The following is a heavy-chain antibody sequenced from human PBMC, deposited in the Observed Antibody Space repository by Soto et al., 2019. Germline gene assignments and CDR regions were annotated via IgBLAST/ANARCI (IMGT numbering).Heavy chain of an antibody. CDR1: GGTFSSYA. Sequence: QVQLVQSGAEVKKPGSSVKVSCMASGGTFSSYATGWVRQAPGQGLEWMGGFIPIFGTANYAQKFQGRVTINPDESTSTAYMELSSQRSEDTAVYYCARDLLDYNWREDGMDVCSQGTTGTV. D-gene: IGHD1-1*01. J-gene: IGHJ6*02. V-gene: IGHV1-69*01. CDR2: FIPIFGTA. CDR3: ARDLLDYNWREDGMDV.